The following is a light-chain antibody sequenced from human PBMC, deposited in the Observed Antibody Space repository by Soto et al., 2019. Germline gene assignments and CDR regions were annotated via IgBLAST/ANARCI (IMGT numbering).Light chain of an antibody. CDR3: CSYAGRNTFV. CDR1: SSDIGTYNL. V-gene: IGLV2-23*03. Sequence: QSALTQPASVSGSPGQSITISCTGTSSDIGTYNLVSWYQQHPGKAPQLLVYEGSRRPSGFSDRFSGSKSGNTASLTISGLQAEDEADYYCCSYAGRNTFVFGGGTQLTVL. CDR2: EGS. J-gene: IGLJ3*02.